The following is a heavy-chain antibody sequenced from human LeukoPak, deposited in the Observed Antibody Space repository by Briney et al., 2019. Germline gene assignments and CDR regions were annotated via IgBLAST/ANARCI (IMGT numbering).Heavy chain of an antibody. Sequence: GGSLRLSCAASGFTFSDYAMSWVRQAPEKGLEWVSTISHVGGTYYADSVRGRFTISRDNSKNTLYLQMNSLRAEDTAVYYCAREVYGDYGPFDYWGQGTLVTVSS. CDR3: AREVYGDYGPFDY. J-gene: IGHJ4*02. D-gene: IGHD4-17*01. V-gene: IGHV3-23*01. CDR2: ISHVGGT. CDR1: GFTFSDYA.